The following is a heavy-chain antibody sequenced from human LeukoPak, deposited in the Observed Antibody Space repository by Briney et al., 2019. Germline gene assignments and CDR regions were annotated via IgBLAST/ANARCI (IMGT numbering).Heavy chain of an antibody. J-gene: IGHJ3*02. Sequence: GASVKVSCKASGGTFSSYAISWVRQAPGQGLEWMGWINPNSGGTNYAQKFQGRVTMTRDTSISTAYMELSRLRSDDTAVYYCARGLRYFDWLLYGDAFDIWGQGTMVTVSS. D-gene: IGHD3-9*01. V-gene: IGHV1-2*02. CDR3: ARGLRYFDWLLYGDAFDI. CDR2: INPNSGGT. CDR1: GGTFSSYA.